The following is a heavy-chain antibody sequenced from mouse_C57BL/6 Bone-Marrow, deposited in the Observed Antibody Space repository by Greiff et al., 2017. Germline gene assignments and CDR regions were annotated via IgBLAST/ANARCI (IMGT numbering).Heavy chain of an antibody. V-gene: IGHV1-4*01. Sequence: VQLQQSGAELARPGASVKMSCKASGYTFTSYTMHWVKQRPGQGLEWIGYINPSSGYTKYNQKFKDKATLTADKSSSTAYSQLSSLTSEDYAGYYCARGPYYYDYWGQGTTLTVSS. CDR2: INPSSGYT. CDR3: ARGPYYYDY. CDR1: GYTFTSYT. J-gene: IGHJ2*01.